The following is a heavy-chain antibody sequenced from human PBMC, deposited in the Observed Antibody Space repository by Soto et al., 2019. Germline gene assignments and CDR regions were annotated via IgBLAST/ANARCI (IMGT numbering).Heavy chain of an antibody. CDR2: FYPGDSDT. Sequence: PEESLKISCKGSGYNFPTYWIAWVRQMPGKGLEWMGIFYPGDSDTRYSPSFQGQVTISGDKSISTAYLQWSSLKASDTAIYYCLSVTDATEIYTYGYDYLDYWGPGTLVTVYS. D-gene: IGHD5-18*01. V-gene: IGHV5-51*01. CDR3: LSVTDATEIYTYGYDYLDY. J-gene: IGHJ4*02. CDR1: GYNFPTYW.